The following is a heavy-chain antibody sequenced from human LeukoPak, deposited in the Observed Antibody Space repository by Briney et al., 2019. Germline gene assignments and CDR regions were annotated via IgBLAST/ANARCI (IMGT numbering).Heavy chain of an antibody. CDR2: INTDGSST. D-gene: IGHD1-1*01. V-gene: IGHV3-74*01. J-gene: IGHJ4*02. Sequence: GGSLRLSCAPSGFIFNDYWMHWVRQVPGRGLLWVARINTDGSSTDYADSVKGRFTISRDNARSTLYLQMDSLRADDTAIYYCARRTVTGTYDFWGQGTLVTAS. CDR3: ARRTVTGTYDF. CDR1: GFIFNDYW.